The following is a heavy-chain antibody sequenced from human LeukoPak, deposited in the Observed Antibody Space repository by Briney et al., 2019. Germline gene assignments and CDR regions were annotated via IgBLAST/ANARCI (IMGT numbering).Heavy chain of an antibody. CDR2: LNEDGSTA. V-gene: IGHV3-74*01. J-gene: IGHJ5*02. Sequence: GGSLRLSCAASGFTFSLYWMHWVRQGPGKGLMWVSRLNEDGSTADYADSVKGRFTMSRDNAKGKVFLEMRGLTVEGTAIYFCVRERIYYSDLAYKERENFDPWGRGTLVTVSS. CDR1: GFTFSLYW. CDR3: VRERIYYSDLAYKERENFDP. D-gene: IGHD1-26*01.